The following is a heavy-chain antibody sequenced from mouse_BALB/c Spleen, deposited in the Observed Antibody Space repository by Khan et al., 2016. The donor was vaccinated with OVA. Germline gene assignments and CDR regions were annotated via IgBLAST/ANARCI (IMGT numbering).Heavy chain of an antibody. CDR1: GFSLTSYD. CDR3: VTDHGSSPAWFAY. Sequence: VELVESGPGLVAPSQSLSITCTVSGFSLTSYDISWIRQPPGKGLEWLGVIWTGGGTNYNSAFMSRLSISKDNSKSQVFLKMNSLQTDDTAIYYCVTDHGSSPAWFAYWGQGTLVTVSA. V-gene: IGHV2-9-2*01. J-gene: IGHJ3*01. D-gene: IGHD1-1*01. CDR2: IWTGGGT.